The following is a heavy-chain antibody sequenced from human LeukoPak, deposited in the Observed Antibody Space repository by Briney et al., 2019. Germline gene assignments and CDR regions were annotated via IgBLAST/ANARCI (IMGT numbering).Heavy chain of an antibody. J-gene: IGHJ4*02. D-gene: IGHD1-26*01. CDR2: IKQDGSEK. V-gene: IGHV3-7*01. Sequence: QPGGSLRLSCVASGFTFSNYWMSLVRQAPGKRLEWVANIKQDGSEKYYVDSVKGRFTISRDNVKKSLYVQMNSLRADDTGVYYCARDEPVGATTGWGQGTLVTVSS. CDR1: GFTFSNYW. CDR3: ARDEPVGATTG.